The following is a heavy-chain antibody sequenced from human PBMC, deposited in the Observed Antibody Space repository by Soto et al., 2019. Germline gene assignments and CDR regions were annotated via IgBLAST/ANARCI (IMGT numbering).Heavy chain of an antibody. CDR2: IWYDGSNK. Sequence: GGSLRLSCAASGFTFSSYGMHWVRQAPGKGLEWVAVIWYDGSNKYYADSVKGRFTISRDNSKNTLYLQMNSLRAEDTAVYYCARDMTSGCSSPSCYMGGMDVWGQGTTVTVSS. V-gene: IGHV3-33*01. CDR1: GFTFSSYG. J-gene: IGHJ6*02. D-gene: IGHD2-2*02. CDR3: ARDMTSGCSSPSCYMGGMDV.